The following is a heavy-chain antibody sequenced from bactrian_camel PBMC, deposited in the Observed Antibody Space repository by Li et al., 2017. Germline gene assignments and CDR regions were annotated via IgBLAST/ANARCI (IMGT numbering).Heavy chain of an antibody. V-gene: IGHV3S40*01. CDR2: INSGGGTK. D-gene: IGHD3*01. Sequence: VQLVESGGGLVQPGGSLRLSCAASGFTFSSYDMSWVRQDAVKGIEWISDINSGGGTKYYADSVKDRFTISRDNAKTTVYLQMNSLEPEDTAMYYCVAGFSGCNAVLAANDWGQGTQVTVS. CDR3: VAGFSGCNAVLAAND. J-gene: IGHJ4*01. CDR1: GFTFSSYD.